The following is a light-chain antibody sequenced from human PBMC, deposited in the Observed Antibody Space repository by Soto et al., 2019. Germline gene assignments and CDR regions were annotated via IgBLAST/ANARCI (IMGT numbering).Light chain of an antibody. Sequence: DIQMTQSPSTLSGSVGDRVSITCRASQSIDSRLAWYQQKPGKAPKLLIYRASSLASGVPSRFSGSGSGTDFTLTISSLQPDYFATYYCQQFDSYSWTFGQGTKVEIK. V-gene: IGKV1-5*03. CDR1: QSIDSR. CDR2: RAS. CDR3: QQFDSYSWT. J-gene: IGKJ1*01.